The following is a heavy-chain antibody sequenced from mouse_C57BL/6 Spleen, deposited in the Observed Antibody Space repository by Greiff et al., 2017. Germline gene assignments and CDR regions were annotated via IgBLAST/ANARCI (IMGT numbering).Heavy chain of an antibody. CDR1: GFNIKDYY. CDR3: ARGSGGVLRNYFDY. J-gene: IGHJ2*01. D-gene: IGHD1-1*01. CDR2: LDPEDGET. Sequence: VQLQQSGAELVKPGASVKLSCTASGFNIKDYYMHWVKQRTEQGLEWIGRLDPEDGETKDAPTFQGKATITADTSSNTAYLKLSSLTSVDTAVYNCARGSGGVLRNYFDYWGQGTTLTVSS. V-gene: IGHV14-2*01.